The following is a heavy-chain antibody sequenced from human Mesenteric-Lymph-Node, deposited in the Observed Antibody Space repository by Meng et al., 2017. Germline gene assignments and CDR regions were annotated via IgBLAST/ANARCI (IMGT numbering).Heavy chain of an antibody. D-gene: IGHD3-22*01. Sequence: QIAWKVSGPQLVKPTQTLTLTCTFSWCSLSISGVGLGWIRQPPGKALEWLALIYWDDDKRYSPSLKSRLTITKDTSKNQVVLTMTNMDPVDTATYYCTHRPMTSAYYYFDYWGQGTLVTVSS. CDR2: IYWDDDK. V-gene: IGHV2-5*02. CDR3: THRPMTSAYYYFDY. J-gene: IGHJ4*02. CDR1: WCSLSISGVG.